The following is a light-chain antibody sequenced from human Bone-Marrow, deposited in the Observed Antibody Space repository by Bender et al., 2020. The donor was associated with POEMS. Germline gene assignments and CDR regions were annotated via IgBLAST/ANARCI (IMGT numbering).Light chain of an antibody. V-gene: IGLV2-23*01. CDR2: EGT. J-gene: IGLJ2*01. CDR1: RSDIVSFDL. CDR3: CSYAGSGVV. Sequence: QSALTQPASVSGSPGQSITISCTGTRSDIVSFDLISWYQQHPGEVPKLMIFEGTKRPSGVSIRFSGSTSDNTASLTISGLQADDEADYFCCSYAGSGVVFGGGTKLTVL.